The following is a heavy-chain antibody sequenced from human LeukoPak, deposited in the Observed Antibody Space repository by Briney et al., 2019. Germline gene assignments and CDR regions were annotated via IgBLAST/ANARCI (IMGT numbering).Heavy chain of an antibody. CDR1: GFTFSSYG. CDR2: IRYDGSNK. J-gene: IGHJ4*02. Sequence: GGSLRLSCAASGFTFSSYGMHWVRQAPGKGLEWVAFIRYDGSNKYYADSVKGRFTISRDNSKNTLYLQMNSLRAEDTAVYYCARDTSPPSYDFWSGYPSRWGQGTLVTVSS. D-gene: IGHD3-3*01. CDR3: ARDTSPPSYDFWSGYPSR. V-gene: IGHV3-30*02.